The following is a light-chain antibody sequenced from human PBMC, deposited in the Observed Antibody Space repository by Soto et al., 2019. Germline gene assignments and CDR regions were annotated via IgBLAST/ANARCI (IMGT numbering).Light chain of an antibody. CDR2: AAS. CDR3: QQSFSSPFT. CDR1: QSIRSH. V-gene: IGKV1-39*01. J-gene: IGKJ3*01. Sequence: DIQMTQPPSSLSASVGDRVSITCRASQSIRSHLNWYQQKAGKAPKVLIYAASSLQGGVPSRFSGSGSGTDFTLTIKSLQPEDFATYYCQQSFSSPFTFXPGTKVDIK.